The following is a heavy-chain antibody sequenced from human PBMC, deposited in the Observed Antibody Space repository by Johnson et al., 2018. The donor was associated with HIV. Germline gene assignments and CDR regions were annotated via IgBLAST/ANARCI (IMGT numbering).Heavy chain of an antibody. Sequence: VQLVESGGSVVRPGESLRLSCAASGFTFDDYGMSWVRQTPGKGLEWVSGINWNGDLTTYADSVKGRFTISRDNAKNSLYLQMNSLRAEDTAVYYCARFRDPYYDSSGYSRNDAFDIWGQGTMVTVSS. CDR1: GFTFDDYG. CDR2: INWNGDLT. CDR3: ARFRDPYYDSSGYSRNDAFDI. D-gene: IGHD3-22*01. J-gene: IGHJ3*02. V-gene: IGHV3-20*04.